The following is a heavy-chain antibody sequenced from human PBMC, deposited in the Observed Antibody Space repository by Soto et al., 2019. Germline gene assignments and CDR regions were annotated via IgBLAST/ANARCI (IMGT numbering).Heavy chain of an antibody. CDR2: IWYDGSNK. J-gene: IGHJ6*02. Sequence: GSLRLSCAASGFTFSSYGMHWVRQAPGKGLEWVAVIWYDGSNKYYADSVKGRFTISRDNSKNTLYLQMNSLRAEDTAVYYCARETGFYDFWSGYYPNYYGMDVWGQGTTVTVSS. D-gene: IGHD3-3*01. CDR1: GFTFSSYG. CDR3: ARETGFYDFWSGYYPNYYGMDV. V-gene: IGHV3-33*01.